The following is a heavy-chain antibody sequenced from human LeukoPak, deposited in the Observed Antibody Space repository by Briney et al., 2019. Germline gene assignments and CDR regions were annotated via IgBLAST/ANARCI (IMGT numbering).Heavy chain of an antibody. J-gene: IGHJ5*02. CDR2: ISSSSSYI. CDR3: ASTDSSGYYYH. Sequence: PGGSLRLSCTASGFTFSSYSMNWVRQAPGKGLQWVSSISSSSSYIYYADSVKGRFTISRDNVKNSLYLQMNSLRAEDTAVYYCASTDSSGYYYHWGQGTLVTVSS. V-gene: IGHV3-21*03. CDR1: GFTFSSYS. D-gene: IGHD3-22*01.